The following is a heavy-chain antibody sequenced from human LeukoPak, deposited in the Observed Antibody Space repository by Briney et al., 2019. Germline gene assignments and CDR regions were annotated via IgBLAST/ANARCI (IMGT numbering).Heavy chain of an antibody. V-gene: IGHV3-30*02. CDR2: IRCDGSNK. J-gene: IGHJ4*02. D-gene: IGHD2-2*01. CDR3: AKEGYCSSTSCPVDY. CDR1: GCTFSSYG. Sequence: GGSLRLSCEASGCTFSSYGMHWVREAPGKGLEWVAFIRCDGSNKYYADSVKGRFTISRDNSKNTLYLQMNSLRAEDTAVYYCAKEGYCSSTSCPVDYWGQGTLVTVSS.